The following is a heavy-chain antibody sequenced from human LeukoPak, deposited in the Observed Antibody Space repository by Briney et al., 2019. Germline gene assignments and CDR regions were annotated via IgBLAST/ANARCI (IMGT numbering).Heavy chain of an antibody. J-gene: IGHJ4*02. CDR1: GFTFNSYG. Sequence: GESLRLSCATSGFTFNSYGMHWVRQAPGKGLEWVAFIQYDGSYKFYADSVQGRFSVSRDNSKHTLFLQMNSLRAEDTALYYCAKTSDQLLYSKFDFWGQGTLVTVSS. D-gene: IGHD2-2*02. V-gene: IGHV3-30*02. CDR3: AKTSDQLLYSKFDF. CDR2: IQYDGSYK.